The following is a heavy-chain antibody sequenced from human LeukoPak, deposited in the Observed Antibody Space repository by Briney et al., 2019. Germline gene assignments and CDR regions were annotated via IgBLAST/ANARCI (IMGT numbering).Heavy chain of an antibody. Sequence: SETLSLTCHVSNGPITSTKWWSWVRQPTGKGLDSIGEISHTGSTNYNPSFNSRVTMSVDKSKNQFSLNLKSVTAADTALYYCASSSLVVVVTYGFDIWGRGTAVTVSS. D-gene: IGHD2-21*01. J-gene: IGHJ3*02. CDR3: ASSSLVVVVTYGFDI. V-gene: IGHV4-4*02. CDR1: NGPITSTKW. CDR2: ISHTGST.